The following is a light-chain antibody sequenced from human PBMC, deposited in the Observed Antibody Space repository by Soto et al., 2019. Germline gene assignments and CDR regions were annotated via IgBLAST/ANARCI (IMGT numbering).Light chain of an antibody. Sequence: EIVLTQSPGTLSLSPGERATLSCRASESVSSTDLAWYQQKPGQAPRLLIYGASSRATGVPDRFSGSGSGTDFTLTISRLEPEDFALYDCQQYGSSRTFGQGTKVEIK. CDR3: QQYGSSRT. CDR1: ESVSSTD. V-gene: IGKV3-20*01. J-gene: IGKJ1*01. CDR2: GAS.